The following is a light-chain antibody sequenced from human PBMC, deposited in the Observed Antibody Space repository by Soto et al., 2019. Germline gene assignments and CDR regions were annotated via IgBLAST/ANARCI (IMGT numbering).Light chain of an antibody. V-gene: IGLV2-14*01. CDR2: EVS. CDR1: SSDVGGYNY. Sequence: QSALTQPASVSGSPGQSINISCNGTSSDVGGYNYVSWYQQHPGKAPKLMIYEVSNRPSGVSNRFSGSKSGNTASLTISGLQAEDEADYYCSSYTSSSTVVFGGGTQLTVL. J-gene: IGLJ2*01. CDR3: SSYTSSSTVV.